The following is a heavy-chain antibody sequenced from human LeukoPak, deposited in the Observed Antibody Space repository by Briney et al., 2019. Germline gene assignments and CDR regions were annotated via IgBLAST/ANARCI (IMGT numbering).Heavy chain of an antibody. CDR1: GASISSGDYC. CDR3: ARDRSKGNSFFDS. D-gene: IGHD2/OR15-2a*01. J-gene: IGHJ4*02. CDR2: ISHDGTT. Sequence: SETLSLTCAVSGASISSGDYCWDWIRQPPGKGLEWIGSISHDGTTYYKPSLKSRVTISLGTSKNQFSLNLTSVTAADTAVYFCARDRSKGNSFFDSWGQGTLVSVSS. V-gene: IGHV4-39*07.